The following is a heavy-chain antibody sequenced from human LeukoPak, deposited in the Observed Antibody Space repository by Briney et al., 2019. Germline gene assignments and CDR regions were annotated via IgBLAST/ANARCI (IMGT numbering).Heavy chain of an antibody. CDR1: GFTFSSYS. Sequence: GGSLRLSCAASGFTFSSYSMNWVRQAPGKGLEWVAYITRSSSPIYYADSVKGRFTISRDNVENSPHLQMNSLRAEDTAMYYCTRDPHALDYWGQGTLVTVSS. CDR2: ITRSSSPI. CDR3: TRDPHALDY. V-gene: IGHV3-48*01. J-gene: IGHJ4*02.